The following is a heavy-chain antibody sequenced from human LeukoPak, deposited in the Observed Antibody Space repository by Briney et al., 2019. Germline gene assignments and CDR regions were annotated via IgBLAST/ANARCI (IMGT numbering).Heavy chain of an antibody. J-gene: IGHJ6*02. CDR1: GYTFTCYY. CDR3: ARPYSGGWYSYGMDV. CDR2: INPNSGGT. D-gene: IGHD6-19*01. Sequence: ASVKVSCKASGYTFTCYYMHWVRQAPGQGLEWMGRINPNSGGTNYAQKFQGRVTMTRDTSISTAYMELSRLRSDDTAVYYCARPYSGGWYSYGMDVWGQGTTVTVSS. V-gene: IGHV1-2*06.